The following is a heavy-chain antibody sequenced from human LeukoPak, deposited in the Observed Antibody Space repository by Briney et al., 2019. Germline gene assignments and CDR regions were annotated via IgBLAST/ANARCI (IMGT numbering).Heavy chain of an antibody. CDR3: ARILDIWKFDY. Sequence: SETLSLTCAVSGYSISSGYYWGWIRQPPGKGLEWIGSIYHSGSTYYNPSLKSRLAMSLDTSKNQFSLRLTSVTAADMAVYYCARILDIWKFDYWGQGTLVTVSS. CDR2: IYHSGST. D-gene: IGHD5-12*01. CDR1: GYSISSGYY. J-gene: IGHJ4*02. V-gene: IGHV4-38-2*01.